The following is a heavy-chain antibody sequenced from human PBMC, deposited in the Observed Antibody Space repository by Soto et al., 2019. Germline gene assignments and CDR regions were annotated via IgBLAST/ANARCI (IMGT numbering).Heavy chain of an antibody. D-gene: IGHD3-16*01. CDR1: GHTFASHG. V-gene: IGHV1-18*01. CDR2: ISGFNGQT. Sequence: ASVKVSCKASGHTFASHGFSWVRQAPGQGLEWMGWISGFNGQTNYALKFQGRVTLTTDTSTSTAYMELRRLRSDDTAVYFCARVGPSGLAICYNCWGKRTLVTVAS. CDR3: ARVGPSGLAICYNC. J-gene: IGHJ4*02.